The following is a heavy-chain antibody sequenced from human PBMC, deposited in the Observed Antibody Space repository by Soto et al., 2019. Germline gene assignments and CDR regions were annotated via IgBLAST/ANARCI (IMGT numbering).Heavy chain of an antibody. CDR2: IYYSGST. J-gene: IGHJ4*02. CDR3: ARVFTYDHYSSSYYFDY. Sequence: SETLSLTCTVSGGSISSSSYYWGWIRQPPGKGLEWIGSIYYSGSTYYNPSLKSRVTISVDTSKNQFSLKLSSVTAADTAVYYCARVFTYDHYSSSYYFDYWGQGTLVTVSS. V-gene: IGHV4-39*07. D-gene: IGHD6-6*01. CDR1: GGSISSSSYY.